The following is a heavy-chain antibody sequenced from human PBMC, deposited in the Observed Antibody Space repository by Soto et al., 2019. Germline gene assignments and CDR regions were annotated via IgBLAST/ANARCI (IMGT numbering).Heavy chain of an antibody. V-gene: IGHV4-61*01. J-gene: IGHJ4*02. CDR1: RGSVNSGSYY. Sequence: QVQLQESGPGLVKPSETLSLTCTVSRGSVNSGSYYWTWLRQPPGKGLEWIGDIYYNGSTKYNPWLKSRVTISSDASTKQFSLRLSSLTAADTAVYYCARDNQPSLCYHRNGHSLHWGPVILVSVSS. CDR3: ARDNQPSLCYHRNGHSLH. D-gene: IGHD2-2*01. CDR2: IYYNGST.